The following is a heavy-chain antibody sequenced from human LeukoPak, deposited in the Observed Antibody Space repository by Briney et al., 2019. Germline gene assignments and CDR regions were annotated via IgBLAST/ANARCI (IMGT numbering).Heavy chain of an antibody. Sequence: SETLSLTCTVSGGSISSYYWSWIRQPAGKGLEWIGRIYTSGSTNYNPSLKSRVTMSVDTSKNQFSLKLSPVTAADTAVYYCASLSIAAAGTTAFDYWGQGTLVTVSS. CDR1: GGSISSYY. CDR2: IYTSGST. CDR3: ASLSIAAAGTTAFDY. V-gene: IGHV4-4*07. J-gene: IGHJ4*02. D-gene: IGHD6-13*01.